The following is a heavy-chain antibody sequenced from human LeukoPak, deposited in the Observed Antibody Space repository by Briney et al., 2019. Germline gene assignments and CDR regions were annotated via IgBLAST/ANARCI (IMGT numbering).Heavy chain of an antibody. CDR1: GYSISSGYY. J-gene: IGHJ4*02. CDR3: ARGLRIQLWLQFDY. CDR2: IYHSGST. Sequence: SETLSLTCTVSGYSISSGYYWGWIRQPPGKGLEWIGSIYHSGSTYYNPSLKSRVTISVDTSKNQFSLKLSSVTAADTAVYYCARGLRIQLWLQFDYWGQGTLVTVSS. V-gene: IGHV4-38-2*02. D-gene: IGHD5-18*01.